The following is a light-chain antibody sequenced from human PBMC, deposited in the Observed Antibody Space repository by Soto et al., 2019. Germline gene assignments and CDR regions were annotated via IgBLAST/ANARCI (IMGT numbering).Light chain of an antibody. CDR2: EVS. CDR3: SSYGGSNTVV. J-gene: IGLJ2*01. V-gene: IGLV2-8*01. CDR1: SSDVGGYNY. Sequence: QSVLTQPPSASGSXGQSVXXSCTGSSSDVGGYNYVSWYQQHPGKAPKLMIYEVSKRPSGVPDRLSGSKSGNTASLTVSGLQAEDEADYYCSSYGGSNTVVFGGGTKLTVL.